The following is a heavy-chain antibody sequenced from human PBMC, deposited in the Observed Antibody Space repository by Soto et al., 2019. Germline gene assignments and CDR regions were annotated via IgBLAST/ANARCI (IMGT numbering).Heavy chain of an antibody. CDR2: IKQDGSEK. Sequence: GGSLRLSCAASGFTFSSYWMSWVRQAPGKGLEWVANIKQDGSEKYYVDSVKGRFTISRDNAKNSLYLQRNSLRAEDTAVYYCAREVATTANEYYFDYWGQGTLVTVSS. CDR1: GFTFSSYW. V-gene: IGHV3-7*01. D-gene: IGHD5-12*01. CDR3: AREVATTANEYYFDY. J-gene: IGHJ4*02.